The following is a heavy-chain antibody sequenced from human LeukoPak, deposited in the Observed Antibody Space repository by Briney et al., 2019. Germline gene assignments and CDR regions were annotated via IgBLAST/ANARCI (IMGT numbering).Heavy chain of an antibody. Sequence: ASVKVSCKASGYTFSGTGWYLYWLRQAPGQGLECMGWIYPYTGATHYAQKFQGRVAMTRDTSISTAYMELSRLRPDDTAVYYCARDGPAQMVNFDYWGQGTLVTVSS. J-gene: IGHJ4*02. V-gene: IGHV1-2*02. CDR3: ARDGPAQMVNFDY. CDR1: GYTFSGTGWY. CDR2: IYPYTGAT. D-gene: IGHD5-18*01.